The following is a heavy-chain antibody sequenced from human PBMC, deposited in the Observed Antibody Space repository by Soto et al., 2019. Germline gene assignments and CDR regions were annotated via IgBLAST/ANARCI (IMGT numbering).Heavy chain of an antibody. J-gene: IGHJ4*02. CDR3: AKVAIAVTGAPLEY. V-gene: IGHV3-30*18. Sequence: GILRRNCTVSGLSLNSYDIDWVRQAPGKGLEWVAVISYDGSEKYSSDSVKGRFTISRDNSKNTLFLQMNSLRPEDTAVYYCAKVAIAVTGAPLEYWGQGSLVTVSS. D-gene: IGHD6-19*01. CDR2: ISYDGSEK. CDR1: GLSLNSYD.